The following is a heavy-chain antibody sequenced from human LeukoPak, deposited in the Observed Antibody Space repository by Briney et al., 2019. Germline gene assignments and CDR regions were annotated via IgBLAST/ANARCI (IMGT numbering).Heavy chain of an antibody. V-gene: IGHV1-8*02. CDR1: GGTFSSYA. J-gene: IGHJ4*02. CDR2: MNPNSGNT. D-gene: IGHD6-13*01. CDR3: ARGRTFGIAAAGDLDY. Sequence: GASVKVSCKASGGTFSSYAISWVRQAPGQGLEWMGWMNPNSGNTGYAQKFQGRVTMTRNTSISTAYMELSSLRSEDTAVYYCARGRTFGIAAAGDLDYWGQGTLVTVSS.